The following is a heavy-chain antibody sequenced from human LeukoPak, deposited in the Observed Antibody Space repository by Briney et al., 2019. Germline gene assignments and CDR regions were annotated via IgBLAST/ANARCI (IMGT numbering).Heavy chain of an antibody. D-gene: IGHD3-3*01. J-gene: IGHJ6*02. V-gene: IGHV3-30*18. CDR3: AKHPSSLYGDFYYYGLDV. CDR1: GFTFNTYA. CDR2: ISYDGNKE. Sequence: GGSLRLSCVASGFTFNTYAMHWVRQAPGKGLEWVALISYDGNKEYYADFVKGRFTISRVNSKNTLYLQMNSLRAEDTAMYYCAKHPSSLYGDFYYYGLDVWGQGTTVTVSS.